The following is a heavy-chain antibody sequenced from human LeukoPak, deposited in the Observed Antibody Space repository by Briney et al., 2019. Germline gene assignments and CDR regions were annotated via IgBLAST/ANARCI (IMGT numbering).Heavy chain of an antibody. D-gene: IGHD6-19*01. J-gene: IGHJ4*02. Sequence: NTSETLSLTCTVSGGSISSGGYYWSWIRQPPGKGLEWIGYIYHSGSTYYNPSLKSRVTISVDRSKNQFSLKLSSVTAADTAVYYCARGSAVAGTWFGDYWGQGTLVTVSS. CDR3: ARGSAVAGTWFGDY. CDR2: IYHSGST. V-gene: IGHV4-30-2*01. CDR1: GGSISSGGYY.